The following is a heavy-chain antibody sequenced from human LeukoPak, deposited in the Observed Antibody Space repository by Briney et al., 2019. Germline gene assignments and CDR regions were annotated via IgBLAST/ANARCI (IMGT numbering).Heavy chain of an antibody. J-gene: IGHJ5*02. Sequence: SQTLSLTCTVSGGSISSGDYYWSWIRQPPGKGLEWIGSIYYSGSTHYNPSLKSRVTISVDTSKNQFSLKLSSVTAADTAVYYCASRGRYWFDPWGQGTLVTVSS. CDR3: ASRGRYWFDP. CDR1: GGSISSGDYY. V-gene: IGHV4-30-4*08. CDR2: IYYSGST.